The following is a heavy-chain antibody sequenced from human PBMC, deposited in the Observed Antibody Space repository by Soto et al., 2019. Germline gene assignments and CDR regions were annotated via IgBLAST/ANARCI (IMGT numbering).Heavy chain of an antibody. D-gene: IGHD4-4*01. CDR2: INPTSGHI. J-gene: IGHJ4*02. Sequence: QVQMVESGGGLVKPGWPRRLSCAASGFIFSHYYMGWIRQAPGKGLERVSYINPTSGHINYADSVKGRFTISRDNARHSLYLQMNSLTADDTAMYYCARLPYSAYNRHFDYWGQGTLVTVSS. CDR3: ARLPYSAYNRHFDY. CDR1: GFIFSHYY. V-gene: IGHV3-11*06.